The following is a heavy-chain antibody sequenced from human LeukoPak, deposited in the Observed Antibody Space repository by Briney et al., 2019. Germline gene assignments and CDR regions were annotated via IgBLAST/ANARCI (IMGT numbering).Heavy chain of an antibody. Sequence: GGSLRLSCAASGFTFSSYAMSWVRQAPGKGLEWVSSISSSSSYIYYADSVKGRFTISRDNAKNSLYLQMNSLRAEDTAVYYCARVSSTSCYDIWGQGTMVTVSS. J-gene: IGHJ3*02. CDR1: GFTFSSYA. CDR3: ARVSSTSCYDI. D-gene: IGHD2-2*01. V-gene: IGHV3-21*01. CDR2: ISSSSSYI.